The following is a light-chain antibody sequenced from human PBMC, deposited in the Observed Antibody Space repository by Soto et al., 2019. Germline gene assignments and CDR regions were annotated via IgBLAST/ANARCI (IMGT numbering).Light chain of an antibody. CDR2: AAP. V-gene: IGKV1-39*01. J-gene: IGKJ1*01. CDR1: QSISSY. CDR3: QQGYSTPPT. Sequence: DIQMTQSPSSLSASVGDRVTITCRASQSISSYLNWYQQKPGKAPKLLIDAAPSLQSGVPPRLSATGSGPAFTFTISALQPEDFANYNCQQGYSTPPTFGQGTKVVIK.